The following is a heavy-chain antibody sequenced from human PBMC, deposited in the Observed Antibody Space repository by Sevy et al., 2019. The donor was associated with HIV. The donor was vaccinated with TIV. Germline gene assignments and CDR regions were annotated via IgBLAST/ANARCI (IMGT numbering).Heavy chain of an antibody. CDR2: IKSKTDGGTT. Sequence: GGSLRLSCAASGFTFSNAWMSWVRQAPGKGLEWVGRIKSKTDGGTTDYAAPVKGRFTISRDDSKNTLNLQMNSLKTEDTAVYYCANPLPVEMATIGYYYYMDVWGKGTTVTVSS. CDR3: ANPLPVEMATIGYYYYMDV. D-gene: IGHD5-12*01. J-gene: IGHJ6*03. V-gene: IGHV3-15*01. CDR1: GFTFSNAW.